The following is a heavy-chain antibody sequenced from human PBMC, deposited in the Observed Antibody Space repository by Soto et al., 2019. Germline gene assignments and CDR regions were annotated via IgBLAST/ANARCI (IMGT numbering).Heavy chain of an antibody. D-gene: IGHD4-17*01. CDR3: AREGIRSPLYY. CDR1: GFTVSSNS. CDR2: IYSGGST. V-gene: IGHV3-66*01. Sequence: VQLVESGGGLVQPGGSLRLSCAVSGFTVSSNSMSWVRQAPGKGLEWVSVIYSGGSTYYADSVKGRFTISRDNSKNTLYLQMNSLRAEDTAVYYCAREGIRSPLYYWGQGTLVTVSS. J-gene: IGHJ4*02.